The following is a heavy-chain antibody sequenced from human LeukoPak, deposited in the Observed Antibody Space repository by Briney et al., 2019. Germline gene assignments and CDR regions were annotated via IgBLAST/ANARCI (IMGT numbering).Heavy chain of an antibody. CDR2: IYSGGST. CDR3: ATYRQVLLPFEA. D-gene: IGHD2-8*02. Sequence: GGSLRLSCAASGFTVSSNYMSWVRQAPGKGLEWVSVIYSGGSTYYADSVKGRFTISRDNSKNTLYLQMNSLRAEDTAIYYCATYRQVLLPFEAWGQGTLVTVSS. V-gene: IGHV3-66*01. CDR1: GFTVSSNY. J-gene: IGHJ5*02.